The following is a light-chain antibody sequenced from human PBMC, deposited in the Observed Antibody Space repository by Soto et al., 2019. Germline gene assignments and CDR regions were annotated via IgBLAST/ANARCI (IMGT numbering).Light chain of an antibody. CDR1: SSNIGAGYD. Sequence: QPVLTQPPSVSGAPGQRVTISCTGSSSNIGAGYDVHWYQQVPGTAPKILIYGDTNRPSGVPDRFSGSKSGTSASLAITGLQAEDEADYYSQSYDSSLSGSVFGGGTKLTVL. J-gene: IGLJ3*02. V-gene: IGLV1-40*01. CDR2: GDT. CDR3: QSYDSSLSGSV.